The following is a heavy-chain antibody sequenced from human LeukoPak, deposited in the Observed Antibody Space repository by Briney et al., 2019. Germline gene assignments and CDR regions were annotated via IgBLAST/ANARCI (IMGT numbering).Heavy chain of an antibody. J-gene: IGHJ4*02. CDR1: GYTFTNYD. CDR3: ARDGDYYGSGNFDY. Sequence: ASVKVSCKTSGYTFTNYDINWVRQATGQGLEWMGWMNPNSGNTGYAQKFQGGVTITRDTSISTAYMELSSLRSEDTAVYYCARDGDYYGSGNFDYWGQGTLVTVSS. D-gene: IGHD3-10*01. V-gene: IGHV1-8*03. CDR2: MNPNSGNT.